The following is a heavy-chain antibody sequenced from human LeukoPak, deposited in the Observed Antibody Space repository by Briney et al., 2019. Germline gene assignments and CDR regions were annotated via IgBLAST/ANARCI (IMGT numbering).Heavy chain of an antibody. CDR1: GGTFSSYA. J-gene: IGHJ4*02. V-gene: IGHV1-69*01. CDR2: IIPIFGTA. D-gene: IGHD2-8*01. Sequence: ASVKVSCKASGGTFSSYAISWVRQAPGQGLEWMGGIIPIFGTANYAQKFQGRVTITADESTSTAYMELSSLRSDDTAVYYCARDPGLMGDYWGQGTLVTVSS. CDR3: ARDPGLMGDY.